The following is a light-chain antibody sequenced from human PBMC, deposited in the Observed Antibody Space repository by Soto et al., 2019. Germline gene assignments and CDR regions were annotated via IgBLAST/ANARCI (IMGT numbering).Light chain of an antibody. Sequence: IVMTQSPATLSVSPGERATLSCRASQSVSSNLAWYQHKPGQAPRLLIYGASTRATGIPARFSASGSGTEFSLTISSLQSEEFAVYYCQQYNNWPPKQYTFGQGTKLEIK. CDR3: QQYNNWPPKQYT. V-gene: IGKV3-15*01. CDR2: GAS. J-gene: IGKJ2*01. CDR1: QSVSSN.